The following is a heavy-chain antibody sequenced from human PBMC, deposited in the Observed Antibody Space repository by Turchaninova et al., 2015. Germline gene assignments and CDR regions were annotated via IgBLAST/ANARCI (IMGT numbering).Heavy chain of an antibody. CDR2: FYSGGIT. J-gene: IGHJ2*01. D-gene: IGHD1-7*01. CDR3: ARGDGNYYWYFDL. Sequence: EVQLVESGGGLIQPGGSLRLSCAASGFTVSSNYMSWVRQAPGKGLEWVPVFYSGGITYYADSVKGRFTISRDHSKSTLYLQMNSLRVEDTAVYYCARGDGNYYWYFDLWGRGTLVTVSS. CDR1: GFTVSSNY. V-gene: IGHV3-53*01.